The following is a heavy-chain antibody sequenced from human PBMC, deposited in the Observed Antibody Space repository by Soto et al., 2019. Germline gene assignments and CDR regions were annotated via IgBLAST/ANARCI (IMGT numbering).Heavy chain of an antibody. Sequence: ASVKVSCKASGYTFTSYGISWVRQAPGQGLEWMGWISAYNGNTNYAQKLQGRVTMTTDTSTSTAYVELRSLRSDDTAVYYCARDGGVHCSGGSCYSGWLDPWGQGTLVTVSS. CDR3: ARDGGVHCSGGSCYSGWLDP. CDR1: GYTFTSYG. J-gene: IGHJ5*02. CDR2: ISAYNGNT. V-gene: IGHV1-18*04. D-gene: IGHD2-15*01.